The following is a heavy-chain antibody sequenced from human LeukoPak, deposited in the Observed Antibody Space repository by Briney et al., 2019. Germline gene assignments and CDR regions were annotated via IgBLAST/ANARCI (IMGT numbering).Heavy chain of an antibody. CDR3: AELGITMIGGV. CDR2: ISTSGSII. Sequence: AGGSLRLSCEASGFTFGSYEMTWVRQAPGKWLEWLSYISTSGSIIVYADSVRGRFTVSRDNAKNSLYLQMNSLRAEDTAVYYCAELGITMIGGVWGKGTTVTISS. D-gene: IGHD3-10*02. CDR1: GFTFGSYE. J-gene: IGHJ6*04. V-gene: IGHV3-48*03.